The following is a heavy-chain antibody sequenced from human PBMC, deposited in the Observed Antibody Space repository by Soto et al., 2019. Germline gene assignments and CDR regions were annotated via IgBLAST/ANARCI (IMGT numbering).Heavy chain of an antibody. CDR3: ARGGEHLGYYGLDV. Sequence: PGETLSLTCSVSGGSVRSGNHFWNWIRQPPGRRLEWLGYMYYTGVTNYNPSLKSRVSMSVDTSKNQFSLKLTSLTAADTAVYYCARGGEHLGYYGLDVWGQGITVTVSS. CDR1: GGSVRSGNHF. V-gene: IGHV4-61*01. CDR2: MYYTGVT. D-gene: IGHD3-10*01. J-gene: IGHJ6*02.